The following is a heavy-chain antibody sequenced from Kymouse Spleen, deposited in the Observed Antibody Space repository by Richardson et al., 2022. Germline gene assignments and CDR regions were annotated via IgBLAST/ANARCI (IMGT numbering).Heavy chain of an antibody. D-gene: IGHD3-10*01. Sequence: QVQLQQSGPGLVKPSQTLSLTCAISGDSVSSNSAAWNWIRQSPSRGLEWLGRTYYRSKWYNDYAVSVKSRITINPDTSKNQFSLQLNSVTPEDTAVYYCARGGQYYYGSGSYPLDYWGQGTLVTVSS. CDR2: TYYRSKWYN. CDR1: GDSVSSNSAA. CDR3: ARGGQYYYGSGSYPLDY. J-gene: IGHJ4*02. V-gene: IGHV6-1*01.